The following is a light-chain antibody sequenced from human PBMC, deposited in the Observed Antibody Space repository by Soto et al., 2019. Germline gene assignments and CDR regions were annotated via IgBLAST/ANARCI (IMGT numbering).Light chain of an antibody. V-gene: IGLV2-14*01. CDR2: DVS. CDR3: SSYTSSSTLGV. J-gene: IGLJ2*01. CDR1: SSDVGGYNY. Sequence: QSALTQPASVSGSPGQSITISCTGTSSDVGGYNYVSWYQQHPGKAPKLMIYDVSNRPSGVSNRFSGSKSGNTAYLTISGRQAEDEADYYCSSYTSSSTLGVFGGGTKLTVL.